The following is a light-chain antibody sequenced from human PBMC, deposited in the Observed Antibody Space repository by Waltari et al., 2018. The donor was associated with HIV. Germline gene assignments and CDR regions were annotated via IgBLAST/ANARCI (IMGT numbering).Light chain of an antibody. CDR1: QSLVHSDGNTY. V-gene: IGKV2-24*01. CDR2: RIS. J-gene: IGKJ2*01. Sequence: IVLTQTPLSSPVTLGQPASISCRSTQSLVHSDGNTYLSWLHHRPGQPPRLLIYRISNRFSGVPDRFTGGGAGTAVTLNISRVEAEDVGVYYCMQATQLYTFGQGTKLEI. CDR3: MQATQLYT.